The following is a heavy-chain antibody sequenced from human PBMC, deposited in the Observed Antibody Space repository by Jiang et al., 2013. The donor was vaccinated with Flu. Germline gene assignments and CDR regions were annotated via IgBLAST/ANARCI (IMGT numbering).Heavy chain of an antibody. V-gene: IGHV3-23*01. CDR2: IKYSGGYT. CDR3: AKEVSEETMSATATTLFDS. J-gene: IGHJ5*01. D-gene: IGHD1-1*01. Sequence: VQLLESGGGLVQPGGSLRLSCAASAFTFTNYAMSWVRQAPGKGLEWVSGIKYSGGYTYYADFVKGRFSISRDNPKKTLYLQMNGLRAEDTAVYYCAKEVSEETMSATATTLFDSWGQGTLVTVSS. CDR1: AFTFTNYA.